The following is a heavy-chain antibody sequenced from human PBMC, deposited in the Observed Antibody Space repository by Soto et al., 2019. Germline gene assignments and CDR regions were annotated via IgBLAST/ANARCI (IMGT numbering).Heavy chain of an antibody. J-gene: IGHJ6*02. CDR3: ASPRGGYSRDYSGMDV. CDR1: GGSISSGGYY. Sequence: QVQLQESGPGLVKPAQTLSLTCTVSGGSISSGGYYWSWIRQHPGKGLEWIGYIYYSGSTYYNPSLKSRVTISVDTSNNQFSLKLSSVTAADTAVYYWASPRGGYSRDYSGMDVWGQGTTVTVSS. CDR2: IYYSGST. D-gene: IGHD6-13*01. V-gene: IGHV4-31*03.